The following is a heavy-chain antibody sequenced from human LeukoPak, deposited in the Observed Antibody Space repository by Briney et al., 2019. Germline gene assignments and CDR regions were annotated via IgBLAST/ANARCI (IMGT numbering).Heavy chain of an antibody. CDR1: GFTFSSNY. Sequence: PGGSLRLSCVVSGFTFSSNYMSWVRQAPGKGLEWVPIIYSAGSTFYADSVKGRFTISRDNSKNTVYLQMTSLRAEDTAVYYCARANSATMPGVDPWGEGTLVTVSS. CDR3: ARANSATMPGVDP. D-gene: IGHD1-26*01. J-gene: IGHJ5*02. CDR2: IYSAGST. V-gene: IGHV3-53*01.